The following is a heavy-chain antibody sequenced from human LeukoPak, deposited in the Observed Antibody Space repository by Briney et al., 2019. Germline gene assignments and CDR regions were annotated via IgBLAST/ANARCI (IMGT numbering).Heavy chain of an antibody. CDR3: ARSIGLTGGGVDV. Sequence: GGSLRLSCAASGFTFSVYNMIWVRHAPERGLEWVSYISNGGSTIHHADSVKGRFTISRDNAKKTLYLQMNSLRAEDTAVYYCARSIGLTGGGVDVWGQGTTVTVS. CDR2: ISNGGSTI. D-gene: IGHD3-9*01. CDR1: GFTFSVYN. J-gene: IGHJ6*02. V-gene: IGHV3-11*01.